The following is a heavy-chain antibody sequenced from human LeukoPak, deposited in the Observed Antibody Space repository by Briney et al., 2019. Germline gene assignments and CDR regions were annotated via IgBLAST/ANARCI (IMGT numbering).Heavy chain of an antibody. J-gene: IGHJ4*02. V-gene: IGHV4-30-4*07. CDR1: GGSISSGGYS. CDR2: IYNSGTT. D-gene: IGHD4-17*01. Sequence: PSETLSLTCAVSGGSISSGGYSWNWIRQPLGKGLEWIGFIYNSGTTSYNPSLKSRVTISVDTSKNQFSLKLSSVTAADTAVYYCARDVKTTVTTLEVPYLGLLYYFDYWGQGTLVTVSS. CDR3: ARDVKTTVTTLEVPYLGLLYYFDY.